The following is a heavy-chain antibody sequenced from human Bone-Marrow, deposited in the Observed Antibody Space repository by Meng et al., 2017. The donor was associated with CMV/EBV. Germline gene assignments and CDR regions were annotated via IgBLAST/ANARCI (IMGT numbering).Heavy chain of an antibody. CDR3: ARDFRFYGDYGYYYYGMDV. J-gene: IGHJ6*02. D-gene: IGHD4-17*01. CDR1: GFTFSSYE. Sequence: GESLKISCAASGFTFSSYEMNWVRQAPGKGLEWVSYISSSGSTIYYADSVKGRFTISRDNAKNSLYLQMSSLRAEDTAVYYCARDFRFYGDYGYYYYGMDVWGQGTTVTVSS. V-gene: IGHV3-48*03. CDR2: ISSSGSTI.